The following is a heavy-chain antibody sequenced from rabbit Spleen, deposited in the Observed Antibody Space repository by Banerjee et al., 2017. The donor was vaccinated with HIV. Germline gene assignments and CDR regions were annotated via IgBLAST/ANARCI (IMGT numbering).Heavy chain of an antibody. CDR1: GIDFSTNFY. CDR3: ARGSAMMTMVITGYYLHL. Sequence: QQQLEESGGGLVKPGGTLTLTCKASGIDFSTNFYMCWVRQAPGKGLEWIGCIYTGDGTSTAYPSWAKGRFTVSKTSSTTVTLQLSSLTAADTATYFCARGSAMMTMVITGYYLHLWGPGTLVTVS. D-gene: IGHD2-1*01. CDR2: IYTGDGTST. J-gene: IGHJ4*01. V-gene: IGHV1S45*01.